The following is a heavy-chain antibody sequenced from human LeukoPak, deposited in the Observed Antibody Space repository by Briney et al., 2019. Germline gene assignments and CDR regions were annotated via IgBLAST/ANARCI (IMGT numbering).Heavy chain of an antibody. CDR3: ARGHYDILTGNYKWTPDY. Sequence: GGSLRLSCAASGFTFNTYKMNWVRQAPGRGLEWVSSIHCGGSDIYYADSVKGRFTVSRDNAKNSLFLQMNSLRAEDTALYYCARGHYDILTGNYKWTPDYWGQGTLVTVSS. CDR2: IHCGGSDI. V-gene: IGHV3-21*06. D-gene: IGHD3-9*01. CDR1: GFTFNTYK. J-gene: IGHJ4*02.